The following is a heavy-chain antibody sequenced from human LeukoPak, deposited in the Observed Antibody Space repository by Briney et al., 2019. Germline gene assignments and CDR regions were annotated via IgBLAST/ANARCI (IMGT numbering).Heavy chain of an antibody. J-gene: IGHJ4*02. D-gene: IGHD3-22*01. Sequence: GASVKVSCKASGGTFSSYAISWVRQAPGQGLEWMGGIIPIFGTASYAQKFQGRVTITADESTSTAYMELSSLRSEDTAVYYCATVSYYYDSSGYYFHYWGQGTLVTVSS. V-gene: IGHV1-69*13. CDR2: IIPIFGTA. CDR1: GGTFSSYA. CDR3: ATVSYYYDSSGYYFHY.